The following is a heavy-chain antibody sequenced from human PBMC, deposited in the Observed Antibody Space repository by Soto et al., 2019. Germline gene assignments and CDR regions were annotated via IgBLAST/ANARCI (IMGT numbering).Heavy chain of an antibody. J-gene: IGHJ6*02. CDR2: IHHSGKT. V-gene: IGHV4-38-2*02. Sequence: SETLSLTCDVSGYSISSGYYWGWIRQPPGGGLEWIGSIHHSGKTYYNPSLKSQVSISLDTSKNRFSLRLTSVTAADTAVYYCARDQTGAYYYYGMDVWGLGTTVTVSS. D-gene: IGHD3-10*01. CDR3: ARDQTGAYYYYGMDV. CDR1: GYSISSGYY.